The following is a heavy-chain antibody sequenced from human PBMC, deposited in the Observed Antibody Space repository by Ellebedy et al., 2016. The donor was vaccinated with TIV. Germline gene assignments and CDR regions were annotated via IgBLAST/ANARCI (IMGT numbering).Heavy chain of an antibody. V-gene: IGHV3-7*04. Sequence: GGSLRLSCTDSGFTVSSYWMQWVRQAPGKGLEWVANIKQDGSEEYYVDSVKGRFTISRDNARKSLYLKMNSLRSEDTAVYYCARGNGWIIDYWGQGALVTVSS. CDR2: IKQDGSEE. CDR1: GFTVSSYW. J-gene: IGHJ4*02. D-gene: IGHD6-19*01. CDR3: ARGNGWIIDY.